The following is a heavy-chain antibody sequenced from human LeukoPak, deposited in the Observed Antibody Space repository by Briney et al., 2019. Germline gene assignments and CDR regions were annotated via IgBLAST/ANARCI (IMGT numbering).Heavy chain of an antibody. Sequence: GASVKVSCKASGYTFTSYAMNWVRQAPGQGLEWMGWINTNTGNPTYAQGFTGRFVFSLDTSVSTAYLQISSLKAEDTAVYYCARVTMIVVVPPNDAFDIWGQGTMVTVSS. CDR3: ARVTMIVVVPPNDAFDI. CDR2: INTNTGNP. D-gene: IGHD3-22*01. V-gene: IGHV7-4-1*02. CDR1: GYTFTSYA. J-gene: IGHJ3*02.